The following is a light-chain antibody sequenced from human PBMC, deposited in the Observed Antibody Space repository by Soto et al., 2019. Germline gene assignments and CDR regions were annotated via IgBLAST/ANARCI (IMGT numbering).Light chain of an antibody. CDR2: SSN. J-gene: IGLJ2*01. CDR3: AAWDDSLNGVV. Sequence: QAVVTQPPSASGTPGQRVTISCSGSTSNIGGHTVNWYQQLPGTDPKLLIYSSNQRPSGVPDRFSGSKSGTSASLAISGLQSEDEADYYCAAWDDSLNGVVFGGGTKLTVL. CDR1: TSNIGGHT. V-gene: IGLV1-44*01.